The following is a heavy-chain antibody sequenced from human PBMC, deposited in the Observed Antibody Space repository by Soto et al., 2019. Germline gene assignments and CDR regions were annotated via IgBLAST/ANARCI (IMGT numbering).Heavy chain of an antibody. D-gene: IGHD3-3*01. Sequence: QVQLVQSGAEVKKPGSSVKVSCKASGGTFSSYAISWVRQAPGQGLEWMGGIIPIFGTANYAQKFQGRVTITADESTSTAYMELSSLRSEDTAVYYCARSTIFGVVISIIYGMDVWGQGTTVTVSS. CDR1: GGTFSSYA. CDR3: ARSTIFGVVISIIYGMDV. V-gene: IGHV1-69*12. CDR2: IIPIFGTA. J-gene: IGHJ6*02.